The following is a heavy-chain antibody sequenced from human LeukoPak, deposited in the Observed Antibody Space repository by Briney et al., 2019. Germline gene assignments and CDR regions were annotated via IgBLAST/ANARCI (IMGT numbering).Heavy chain of an antibody. Sequence: ASVKVSCKASGYTFTSYGISWVRQAPGQGLEWMGWISAYNGNTNYAQELQGRVTMTTDPSTSTAYMELRSLRSDDTAVYYCARVYSKLWFGELLYFDYWGQGTLVTVSS. CDR1: GYTFTSYG. CDR3: ARVYSKLWFGELLYFDY. D-gene: IGHD3-10*01. CDR2: ISAYNGNT. J-gene: IGHJ4*02. V-gene: IGHV1-18*01.